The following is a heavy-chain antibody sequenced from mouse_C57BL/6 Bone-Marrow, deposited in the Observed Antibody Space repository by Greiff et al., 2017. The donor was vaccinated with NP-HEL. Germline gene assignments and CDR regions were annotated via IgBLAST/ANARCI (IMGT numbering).Heavy chain of an antibody. CDR3: AKEMTTVVVNWYFDV. J-gene: IGHJ1*03. Sequence: VKLMESGPGLVQPSQSLSITCTVSGFSLTSYGVHWVRQSPGKGLEWLGVIWRGGSTDYNAAFMSRLSITKDNSKSQVFFKMNSLQADDTAIYYCAKEMTTVVVNWYFDVWGTGTTVTVSS. D-gene: IGHD1-1*01. CDR2: IWRGGST. CDR1: GFSLTSYG. V-gene: IGHV2-5*01.